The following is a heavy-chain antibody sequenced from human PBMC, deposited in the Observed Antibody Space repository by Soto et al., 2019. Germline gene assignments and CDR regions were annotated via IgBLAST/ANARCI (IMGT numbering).Heavy chain of an antibody. CDR3: ARCYCSAGSCFTCWHFDL. CDR2: ISGQNGDT. Sequence: QVQVVQSGAEVKKPGASVKVACKASGYTFTTFGMSWVRQAPGQGLEWMGLISGQNGDTNSAQRFQDRVTMTTDTSTNTAYMELRSLTSDDTAVYYCARCYCSAGSCFTCWHFDLWGRGTLVTVSS. CDR1: GYTFTTFG. V-gene: IGHV1-18*01. D-gene: IGHD2-15*01. J-gene: IGHJ2*01.